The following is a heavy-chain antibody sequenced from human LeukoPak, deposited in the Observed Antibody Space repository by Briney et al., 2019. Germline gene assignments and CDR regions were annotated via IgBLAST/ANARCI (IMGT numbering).Heavy chain of an antibody. CDR3: ARDVVPAAGKMIIRTPNWFDP. CDR2: IYDTGST. D-gene: IGHD6-13*01. CDR1: GGSITSYY. Sequence: SETLSLTCTVSGGSITSYYWSWIRQPPGKGLEWIGYIYDTGSTNYSPSLKSRVTISVDTSKNQFSLKLTSVTAADTAVYYCARDVVPAAGKMIIRTPNWFDPWGQGTLVTVSS. V-gene: IGHV4-59*12. J-gene: IGHJ5*02.